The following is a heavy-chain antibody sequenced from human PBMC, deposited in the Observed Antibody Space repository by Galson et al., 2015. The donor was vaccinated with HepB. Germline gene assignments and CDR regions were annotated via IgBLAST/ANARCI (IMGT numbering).Heavy chain of an antibody. CDR2: ISYDGSNK. CDR3: ARDYGDYPQYYYYMDV. V-gene: IGHV3-30-3*01. CDR1: GFTFNSFA. D-gene: IGHD4-17*01. J-gene: IGHJ6*03. Sequence: SLRLSCAASGFTFNSFAMHWVRQAPGKGLEWVAVISYDGSNKYYADSVKGRFTISRDNSKTTLYLQMNSLRVEDTAVYYCARDYGDYPQYYYYMDVWGKGTTVTVSS.